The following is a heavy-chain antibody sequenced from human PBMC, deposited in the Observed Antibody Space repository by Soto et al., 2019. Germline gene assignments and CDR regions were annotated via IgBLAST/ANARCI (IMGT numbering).Heavy chain of an antibody. D-gene: IGHD2-2*01. CDR2: MNPNSGNT. J-gene: IGHJ5*02. CDR3: ARGLIVLVPAAMNWFDP. Sequence: ASVKVSCKASGYTFTSYDINWVRQATGQGFEWMGWMNPNSGNTGYAQKFQGRVTMTRDTSITTAYMELSSLRSEDTAVYYCARGLIVLVPAAMNWFDPWGQGTLVTVSS. V-gene: IGHV1-8*01. CDR1: GYTFTSYD.